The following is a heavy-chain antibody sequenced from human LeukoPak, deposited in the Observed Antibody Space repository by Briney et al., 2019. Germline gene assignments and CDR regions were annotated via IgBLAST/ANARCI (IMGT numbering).Heavy chain of an antibody. Sequence: ASVKVSCKASVDTFTNYDISWVRQAPGQGPEWMGWVSAYNGNTNYAQKFQVRVTMTTDPSTSTAYMELRSLRSDDTAVYYCARTRVLTNQNWTYRYYFDYWGQGTLVTVSS. D-gene: IGHD1-7*01. V-gene: IGHV1-18*01. CDR3: ARTRVLTNQNWTYRYYFDY. CDR1: VDTFTNYD. CDR2: VSAYNGNT. J-gene: IGHJ4*02.